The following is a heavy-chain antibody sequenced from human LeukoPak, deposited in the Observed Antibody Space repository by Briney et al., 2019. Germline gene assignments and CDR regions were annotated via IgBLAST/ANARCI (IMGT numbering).Heavy chain of an antibody. Sequence: ASVKVSCKASGYTFTGYYMHWVRQAPGQGLEWMGWINPNSGGANYAQKFQGRVTMTRDTSISTAYMELSRLRSDDTAVYYCARGSLGLRAAISPEPRTRQDVWGQGTTVTVSS. CDR3: ARGSLGLRAAISPEPRTRQDV. D-gene: IGHD2-2*02. V-gene: IGHV1-2*02. J-gene: IGHJ6*02. CDR1: GYTFTGYY. CDR2: INPNSGGA.